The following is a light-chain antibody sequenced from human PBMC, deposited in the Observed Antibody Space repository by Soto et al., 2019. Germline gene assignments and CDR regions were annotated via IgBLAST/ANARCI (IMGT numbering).Light chain of an antibody. CDR1: SSDVGTYDY. CDR2: DVS. J-gene: IGLJ1*01. V-gene: IGLV2-14*03. Sequence: QSALTQPASGCGSPGQSITISCTGTSSDVGTYDYVSWYQQHPGKAPILMIYDVSNRPSGFSNRFSASKSGNTASLTISGLQAEDEADYYCSSYTSSSTLVFGTGTKLTVL. CDR3: SSYTSSSTLV.